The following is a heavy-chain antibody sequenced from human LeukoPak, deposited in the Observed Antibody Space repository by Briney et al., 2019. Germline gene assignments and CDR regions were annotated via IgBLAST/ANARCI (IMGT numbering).Heavy chain of an antibody. Sequence: SAGSLRLSCAASGFTFDDYAMRWVRQAPGKGLEWVSGISWNSGTIGYADSVKGRFTISRDNAKHSLYLQMTSLRAETTALYYCAKSRFGAHHNNSMDVWGQGTPVTVSS. CDR2: ISWNSGTI. V-gene: IGHV3-9*01. CDR3: AKSRFGAHHNNSMDV. J-gene: IGHJ6*02. D-gene: IGHD3-10*01. CDR1: GFTFDDYA.